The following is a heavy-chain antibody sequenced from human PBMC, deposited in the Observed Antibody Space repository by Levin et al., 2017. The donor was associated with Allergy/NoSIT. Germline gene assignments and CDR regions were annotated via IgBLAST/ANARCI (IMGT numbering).Heavy chain of an antibody. CDR2: ISSSSSTI. V-gene: IGHV3-48*01. J-gene: IGHJ2*01. Sequence: PGGSLRLSCAASGFTFSSYSMNWVRQAPGKGLEWVSYISSSSSTIYYADSVKGRFTISRDNAKNSLYLQMNSLRAEDTAVYYCARDQDDILTGYYIGSYWYFDLWGRGTLVTVSS. CDR1: GFTFSSYS. D-gene: IGHD3-9*01. CDR3: ARDQDDILTGYYIGSYWYFDL.